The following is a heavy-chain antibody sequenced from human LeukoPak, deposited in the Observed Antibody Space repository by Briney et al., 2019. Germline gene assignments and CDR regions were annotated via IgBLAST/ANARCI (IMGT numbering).Heavy chain of an antibody. CDR2: IWHDGSDE. J-gene: IGHJ3*02. V-gene: IGHV3-33*01. CDR3: ARGGVIDAFDI. D-gene: IGHD3-10*01. Sequence: GGPLRLSCAASGFTFSSYGMHWVRQAPGKGLEWVAVIWHDGSDEYYGDSVKGRFTISRDNPKNTLYLQMNSLRAEDTAVYYCARGGVIDAFDIWGQGTMVTVSS. CDR1: GFTFSSYG.